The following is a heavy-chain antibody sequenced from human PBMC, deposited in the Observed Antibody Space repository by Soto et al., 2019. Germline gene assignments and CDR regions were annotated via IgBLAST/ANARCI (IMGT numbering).Heavy chain of an antibody. CDR1: RYTFTSYG. D-gene: IGHD3-10*01. CDR2: ISGYNGNT. V-gene: IGHV1-18*04. J-gene: IGHJ6*02. CDR3: ARAGNYYYGSGSPYYYGMDV. Sequence: QVQLLQSGAEVKKPGASVKVSCKASRYTFTSYGVSWVRQAPGQGLEWMGWISGYNGNTNYAQKLQGRVTMTTDTSTSTAYMELRSLTSDDTDVYYCARAGNYYYGSGSPYYYGMDVWGQGITVTVSS.